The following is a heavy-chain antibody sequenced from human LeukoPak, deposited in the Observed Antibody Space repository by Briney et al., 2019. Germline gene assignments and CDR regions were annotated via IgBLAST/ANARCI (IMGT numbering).Heavy chain of an antibody. J-gene: IGHJ5*02. CDR3: ARRGATLGEFDP. CDR2: IYPGDSDI. D-gene: IGHD5-24*01. Sequence: GESLKISCKGSGYRFTNYWIGWVRQMPRKGLEWMGIIYPGDSDIRYSPSFQGHDTISADKSSSTAYLQWSSLKASDTAMYYCARRGATLGEFDPWGQGTLVTVSS. V-gene: IGHV5-51*01. CDR1: GYRFTNYW.